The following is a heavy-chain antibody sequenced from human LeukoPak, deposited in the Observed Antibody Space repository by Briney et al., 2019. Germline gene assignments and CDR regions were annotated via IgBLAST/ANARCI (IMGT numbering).Heavy chain of an antibody. V-gene: IGHV1-18*01. CDR3: ARSLDASWLQCPEF. Sequence: ASVKVSCKTSGYTFTRYGITWVRQAPGQGLEWMGWISTYNGNTNYAQKLQGRVTMTTDTSTCTAYMELRSLRYDDTAVYYCARSLDASWLQCPEFWGQGTLVTVSP. CDR1: GYTFTRYG. CDR2: ISTYNGNT. J-gene: IGHJ4*02. D-gene: IGHD5-24*01.